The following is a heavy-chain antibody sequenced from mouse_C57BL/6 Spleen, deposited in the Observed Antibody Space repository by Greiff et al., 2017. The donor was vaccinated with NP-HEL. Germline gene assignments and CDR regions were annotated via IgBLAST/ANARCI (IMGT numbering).Heavy chain of an antibody. CDR3: TREYTEGFAY. V-gene: IGHV1-15*01. CDR2: IDPETGGT. J-gene: IGHJ3*01. Sequence: VQLQQSGAELVRPGASVTLSCKASGYTFTDYEMHWVKQTPVPGLEWIGAIDPETGGTAYNQKFKGKAILTADKSSSTAYMELRSLTSEDSAVYYCTREYTEGFAYWGQGTLVTVSA. D-gene: IGHD5-2*01. CDR1: GYTFTDYE.